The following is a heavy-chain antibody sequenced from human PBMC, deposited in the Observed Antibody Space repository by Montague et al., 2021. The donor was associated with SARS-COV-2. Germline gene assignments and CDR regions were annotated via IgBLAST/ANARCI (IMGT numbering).Heavy chain of an antibody. CDR1: GGSISDYY. J-gene: IGHJ4*02. Sequence: SETLSLTCTVYGGSISDYYWSWIRQPPGKGLEWMGKINHTGSTDYNSSLKSRLTISVDTSENQFSLKVTSVTPADTAVYYCARVGWELRVGDYYFDFWGQGTLVTVSS. V-gene: IGHV4-59*01. D-gene: IGHD1-26*01. CDR3: ARVGWELRVGDYYFDF. CDR2: INHTGST.